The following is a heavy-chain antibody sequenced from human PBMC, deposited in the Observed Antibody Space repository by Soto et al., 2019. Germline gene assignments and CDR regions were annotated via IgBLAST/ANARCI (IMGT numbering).Heavy chain of an antibody. Sequence: QVQLQESGPGLVKPSETLSLTCTVSGGSISSYYWSWIRQPPGKGLEWIGYIYYSGSTNYNPSLKSRFTISVDTSKNQFSLKLSSVTAADTAVYYCARQSVGPYGSGSYFDSWGQGTLVTVSS. CDR1: GGSISSYY. J-gene: IGHJ4*02. D-gene: IGHD3-10*01. V-gene: IGHV4-59*08. CDR2: IYYSGST. CDR3: ARQSVGPYGSGSYFDS.